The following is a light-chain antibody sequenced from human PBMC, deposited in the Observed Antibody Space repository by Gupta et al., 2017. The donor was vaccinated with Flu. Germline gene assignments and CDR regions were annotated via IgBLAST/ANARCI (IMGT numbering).Light chain of an antibody. Sequence: DIVMTQSPLSLPVTPGEPASISCRSSQSLLHSNGYNYWDWYLQKPGQSPQLLIYLGYNRASGVPDRFSGSGSGTDFTLKISRVEAEDVGVYYCMQALQTPTFGQGTKVEIK. CDR3: MQALQTPT. V-gene: IGKV2-28*01. J-gene: IGKJ1*01. CDR2: LGY. CDR1: QSLLHSNGYNY.